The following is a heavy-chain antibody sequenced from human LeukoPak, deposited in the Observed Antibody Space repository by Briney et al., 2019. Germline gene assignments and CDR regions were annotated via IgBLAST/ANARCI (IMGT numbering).Heavy chain of an antibody. CDR2: IGPTGSDR. D-gene: IGHD1-14*01. J-gene: IGHJ4*02. V-gene: IGHV3-21*06. Sequence: GGSLRLSSTASGLTFSTSGFNWVRQAPGKGLECVASIGPTGSDRYHADSIKGRFTISRDNANNFLYLQMNSLRAEDTAVYYCATETNGRHYDYWGQGTLLTVSS. CDR3: ATETNGRHYDY. CDR1: GLTFSTSG.